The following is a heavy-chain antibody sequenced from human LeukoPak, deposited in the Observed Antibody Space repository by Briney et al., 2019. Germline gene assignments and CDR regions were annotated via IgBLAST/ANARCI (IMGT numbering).Heavy chain of an antibody. Sequence: SVKVSCKASGGTFSSYAISWVRQAPGQGLEWMGGIIPIFGTANYAQKFQGRVTITADKSTSTAYMELSSLRSEDTAVYYCARGGEDCRSTSCYSNYFDYWGQGTLVTVSS. D-gene: IGHD2-2*01. CDR3: ARGGEDCRSTSCYSNYFDY. CDR2: IIPIFGTA. V-gene: IGHV1-69*06. CDR1: GGTFSSYA. J-gene: IGHJ4*02.